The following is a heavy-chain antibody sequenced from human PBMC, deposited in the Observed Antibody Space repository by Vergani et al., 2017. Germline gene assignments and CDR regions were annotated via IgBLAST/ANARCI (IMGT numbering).Heavy chain of an antibody. CDR1: GFTFDDYA. CDR2: ISWNSGSI. D-gene: IGHD3-3*01. V-gene: IGHV3-9*01. Sequence: EVQLVESGGGLVQPGRSLRLSCAASGFTFDDYAMHWVRQAPGQGLEWVSVISWNSGSIGYADPVKGRFTISRDNAKNSLYLQMNSLRAEDTALYYCAKEGVEKDAFDIWGQGTMVTVSS. J-gene: IGHJ3*02. CDR3: AKEGVEKDAFDI.